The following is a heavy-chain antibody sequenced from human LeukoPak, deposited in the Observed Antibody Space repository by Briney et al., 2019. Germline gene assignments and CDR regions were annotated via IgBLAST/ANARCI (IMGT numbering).Heavy chain of an antibody. V-gene: IGHV3-66*01. J-gene: IGHJ4*02. Sequence: GGSLRLSCAASGFTVSSNYMSWVRQAPGKGLEWVSVIYSGGSTYYADSVKGRFTISRDNSKNTLYLQMNSLRAEDTAVYYCARGALVGCSGGSCYYFDYWGQGTLVTVPS. CDR2: IYSGGST. CDR3: ARGALVGCSGGSCYYFDY. D-gene: IGHD2-15*01. CDR1: GFTVSSNY.